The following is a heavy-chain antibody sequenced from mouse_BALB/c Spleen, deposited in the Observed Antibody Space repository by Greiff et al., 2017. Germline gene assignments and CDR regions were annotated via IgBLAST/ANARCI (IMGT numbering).Heavy chain of an antibody. Sequence: QVQLQQSGAELMKPGASVKISCKATGYTFSSYWIEWVKQRPGHGLEWIGEILPGSGSTNYNEKFKGKATFTADTSSNTAYMQLSSLTSEDSAVYYCARLSGTGYAMDYWGQGTSVTVSS. CDR1: GYTFSSYW. V-gene: IGHV1-9*01. CDR3: ARLSGTGYAMDY. J-gene: IGHJ4*01. CDR2: ILPGSGST. D-gene: IGHD4-1*01.